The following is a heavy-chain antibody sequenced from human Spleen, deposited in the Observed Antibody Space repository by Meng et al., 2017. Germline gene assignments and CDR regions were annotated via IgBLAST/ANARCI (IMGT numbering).Heavy chain of an antibody. CDR3: AKDESSGNYVFDY. CDR1: GFTFTDYA. Sequence: QIQLVESGGGVVQPGGSLRLSCATSGFTFTDYAMHWVRQAPGKGPQWVAIVSHDGNSGCYADSVKGRFTISSNNSKNTLYLQMHSLRAEDTAVYYCAKDESSGNYVFDYWGQGTLVTVSS. V-gene: IGHV3-30-3*01. D-gene: IGHD1-26*01. J-gene: IGHJ4*02. CDR2: VSHDGNSG.